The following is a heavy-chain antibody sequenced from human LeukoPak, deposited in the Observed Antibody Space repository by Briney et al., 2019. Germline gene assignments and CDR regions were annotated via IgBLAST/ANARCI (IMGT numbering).Heavy chain of an antibody. D-gene: IGHD3-22*01. CDR2: ISSSGSTI. CDR1: GFTFSSYA. CDR3: AREGDSSSYRYFDL. J-gene: IGHJ2*01. V-gene: IGHV3-48*03. Sequence: GGSLRLSCAASGFTFSSYAMNWVRQAPGKGLEWVSYISSSGSTIYYADSVKGRFTISRDHATNSLYLQMNSLRAEDTAVYYCAREGDSSSYRYFDLWGRGTLVTVSS.